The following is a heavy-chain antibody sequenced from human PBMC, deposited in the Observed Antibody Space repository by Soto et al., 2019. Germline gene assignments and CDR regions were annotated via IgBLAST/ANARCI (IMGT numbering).Heavy chain of an antibody. CDR2: IYYSGST. CDR1: GGSISSGGYY. V-gene: IGHV4-31*03. J-gene: IGHJ4*02. D-gene: IGHD2-8*01. CDR3: ARGAPQVLDFDY. Sequence: PSETLSLTCTVSGGSISSGGYYWSWIRQHPGKGLEWIGYIYYSGSTYYNPSLKSRVTISVDTSKNQFSLKLSSVTAADTAVYYCARGAPQVLDFDYWGQGTLVTVPQ.